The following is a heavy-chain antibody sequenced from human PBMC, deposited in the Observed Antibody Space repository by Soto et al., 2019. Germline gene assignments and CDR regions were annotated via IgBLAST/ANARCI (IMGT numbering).Heavy chain of an antibody. CDR2: INPILSMS. Sequence: QVQLVQSGAEVKRPGSSVKVSCKASGDTFTFYSINWVRQAPGLGLEWMGRINPILSMSNYAQRFQGRVTMTADTSTSTADMELSSLRSEDTAIYYCASSYGSGYRAFDYWGQGALVTVSS. J-gene: IGHJ4*02. CDR1: GDTFTFYS. V-gene: IGHV1-69*02. D-gene: IGHD3-10*01. CDR3: ASSYGSGYRAFDY.